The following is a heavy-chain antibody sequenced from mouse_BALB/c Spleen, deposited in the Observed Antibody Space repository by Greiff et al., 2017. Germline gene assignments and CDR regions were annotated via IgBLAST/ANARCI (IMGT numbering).Heavy chain of an antibody. V-gene: IGHV14-3*02. CDR2: IDPANGNT. J-gene: IGHJ4*01. Sequence: EVMLVESGAELVKPGASVKLSCTASGFNIKDTYMHWVKQRPEQGLEWIGRIDPANGNTKYDPKFQGKATITADTSSNTAYLQLSSLTSEDTAVYYCATYAMDYWGQGTSVTVSS. CDR3: ATYAMDY. CDR1: GFNIKDTY.